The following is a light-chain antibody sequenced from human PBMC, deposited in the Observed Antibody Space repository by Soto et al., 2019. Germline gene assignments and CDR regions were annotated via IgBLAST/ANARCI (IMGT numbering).Light chain of an antibody. Sequence: DIVMAQSPESLAVSLGERATINCKSSQTVLYSSNNKNYLSWYQQKPGQPPKLLIYWASTRESGVPDRFSGSGSGAAFTLTISSLQAEDVAVYYCQQYYNSPFTFGPGTKVDIK. CDR3: QQYYNSPFT. CDR2: WAS. CDR1: QTVLYSSNNKNY. J-gene: IGKJ3*01. V-gene: IGKV4-1*01.